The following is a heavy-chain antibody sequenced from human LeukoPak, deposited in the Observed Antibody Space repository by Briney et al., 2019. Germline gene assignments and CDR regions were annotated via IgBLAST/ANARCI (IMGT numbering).Heavy chain of an antibody. Sequence: SETLSLTCTVSGGSISSYYWSWIRQPPGKGLEWIGYIYTSGSTNYNPSLKSRVTISVDTSKNQFSLKLSSVTAADTAVYYCARATTIFPRYYYDSSGYNGVFDYWGQGTLVTVSS. CDR1: GGSISSYY. V-gene: IGHV4-4*09. CDR2: IYTSGST. D-gene: IGHD3-22*01. J-gene: IGHJ4*02. CDR3: ARATTIFPRYYYDSSGYNGVFDY.